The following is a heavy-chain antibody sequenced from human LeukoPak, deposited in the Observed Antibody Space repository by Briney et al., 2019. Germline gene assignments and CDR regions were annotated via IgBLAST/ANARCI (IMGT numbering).Heavy chain of an antibody. Sequence: PSQTLSLTCTVSGGSISSGDYYWSWICQPPGKGLEWIGYIYYSGSTYYNPSLKSRVTISVDTSKNQFSLKLSSVTAADTAVYYCARLESEYAPLSTSSYRFDPWGQGTLVTVSS. D-gene: IGHD2-2*01. V-gene: IGHV4-30-4*08. CDR2: IYYSGST. CDR3: ARLESEYAPLSTSSYRFDP. CDR1: GGSISSGDYY. J-gene: IGHJ5*02.